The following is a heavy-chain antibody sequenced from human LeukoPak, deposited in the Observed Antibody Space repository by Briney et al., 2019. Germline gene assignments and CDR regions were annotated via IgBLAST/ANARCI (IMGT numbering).Heavy chain of an antibody. CDR1: GYSFNRYG. CDR2: ITAYDGNT. Sequence: ASVKVSCKASGYSFNRYGISWVRQVPGQGLEWMGWITAYDGNTNSAQNFQDRVTMSTDTSTSTAYMELRSLRSDDTAVYYCARNWNEKTYFFDYWGQGTLVTVSS. D-gene: IGHD1-1*01. V-gene: IGHV1-18*01. J-gene: IGHJ4*02. CDR3: ARNWNEKTYFFDY.